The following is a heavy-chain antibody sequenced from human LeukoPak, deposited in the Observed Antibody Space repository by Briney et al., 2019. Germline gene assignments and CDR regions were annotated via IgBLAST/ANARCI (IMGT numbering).Heavy chain of an antibody. V-gene: IGHV3-33*01. Sequence: GGSLRLSCAASGFTFSTYGLHWVRQAPGKGLEWVALIWYDGSNKYYADSVKGRFTISRDNSKNTLYLQMNSLRAKDTAVYYCAREKQKYSSGWYCLDYWGQGTLVTVSS. D-gene: IGHD6-19*01. CDR3: AREKQKYSSGWYCLDY. J-gene: IGHJ4*02. CDR2: IWYDGSNK. CDR1: GFTFSTYG.